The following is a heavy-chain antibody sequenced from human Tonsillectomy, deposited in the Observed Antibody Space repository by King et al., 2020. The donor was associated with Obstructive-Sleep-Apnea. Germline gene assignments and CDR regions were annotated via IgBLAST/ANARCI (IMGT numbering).Heavy chain of an antibody. Sequence: VQLVESGGGVVQPGRSLRLSCAASGFTFSSYGMHWVRQAPGKGLEWVAVIWYDGSNKYYADSVKGRFTISRDNSKTMLYLQMNSLRAEDTAVYYCAKDGSSSWYSSFDYWGQGTLVTVSS. CDR3: AKDGSSSWYSSFDY. CDR1: GFTFSSYG. CDR2: IWYDGSNK. V-gene: IGHV3-33*06. D-gene: IGHD6-13*01. J-gene: IGHJ4*02.